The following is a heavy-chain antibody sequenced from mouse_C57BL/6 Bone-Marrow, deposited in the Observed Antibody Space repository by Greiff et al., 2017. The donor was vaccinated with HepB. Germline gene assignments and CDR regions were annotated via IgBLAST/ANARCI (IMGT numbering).Heavy chain of an antibody. Sequence: QVHVKQSGAELVRPGASVKLSCKASGYTFTDYYINWVKQRPGQGLEWIARIYPGSGNTYYNEKFKGKATLTAEKSSSTAYMQLSSLTSEDSAVYFCARWGPSFDVWGTGTTVTVSS. J-gene: IGHJ1*03. CDR1: GYTFTDYY. V-gene: IGHV1-76*01. CDR3: ARWGPSFDV. CDR2: IYPGSGNT.